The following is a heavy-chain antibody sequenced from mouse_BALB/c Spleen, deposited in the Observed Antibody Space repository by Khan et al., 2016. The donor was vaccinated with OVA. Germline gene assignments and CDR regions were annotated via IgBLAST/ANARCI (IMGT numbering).Heavy chain of an antibody. CDR1: GYSITSNYA. Sequence: EVKLLESGPGLVKPSQSLSLTCTVTGYSITSNYAWNWIRQFPGNKLEWMGYISYSGRTSYIPSLKSRISITRDTSKNQFFLQLNSVTTEDTATYSCARGNYYGYAMDYWGQGTSVTVSS. V-gene: IGHV3-2*02. D-gene: IGHD1-1*01. CDR2: ISYSGRT. CDR3: ARGNYYGYAMDY. J-gene: IGHJ4*01.